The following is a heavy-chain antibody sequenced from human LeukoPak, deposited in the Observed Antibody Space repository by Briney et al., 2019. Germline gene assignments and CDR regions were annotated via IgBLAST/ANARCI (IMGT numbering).Heavy chain of an antibody. CDR2: INYSEKP. J-gene: IGHJ5*02. CDR1: GYSIRSGYH. Sequence: SETLSLTCSVSGYSIRSGYHWAWIRQPPGKGLEWIGSINYSEKPYYNPSLKSRVTLSVDTSNNQFSLKLSSVTAADTAVYYCARRPGYCPNGVCYKRNWFDPWGQGTLVTVSS. D-gene: IGHD2-8*01. CDR3: ARRPGYCPNGVCYKRNWFDP. V-gene: IGHV4-38-2*02.